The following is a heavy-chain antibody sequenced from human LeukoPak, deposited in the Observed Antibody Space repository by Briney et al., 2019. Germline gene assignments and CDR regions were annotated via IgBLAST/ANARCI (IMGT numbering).Heavy chain of an antibody. CDR2: IIPIFGTA. Sequence: ASVKVSCKASGGTFSSYTISWVRQAPGQGLEWMGGIIPIFGTANYAQKFQGRVTITADESTSTAYMELSSLRSEDTAVYYCARIRKGYCSSTSCLTYYFDYWGQGTLVTVSS. D-gene: IGHD2-2*01. CDR3: ARIRKGYCSSTSCLTYYFDY. CDR1: GGTFSSYT. V-gene: IGHV1-69*13. J-gene: IGHJ4*02.